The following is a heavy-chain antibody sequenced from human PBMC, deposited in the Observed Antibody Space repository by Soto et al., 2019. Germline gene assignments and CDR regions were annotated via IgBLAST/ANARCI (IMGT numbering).Heavy chain of an antibody. CDR2: IYYSGST. Sequence: PSGTRSVTCTASVGSISSYDWSGMRVPPGNGREWIGYIYYSGSTNYNSSLKSRVTISVDTSKNQLSLKLSSVTAADTAVYYCARATYYYDSSGYYGYFFDYWGQGTLVTVS. J-gene: IGHJ4*02. CDR3: ARATYYYDSSGYYGYFFDY. CDR1: VGSISSYD. D-gene: IGHD3-22*01. V-gene: IGHV4-59*12.